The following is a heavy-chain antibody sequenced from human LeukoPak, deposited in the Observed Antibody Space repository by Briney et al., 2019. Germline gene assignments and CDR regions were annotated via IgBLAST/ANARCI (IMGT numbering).Heavy chain of an antibody. J-gene: IGHJ4*02. CDR2: ISTSSIYI. Sequence: GGSLRLSCAASGFTFSSYSMSWVRQAPGKGLDWVSSISTSSIYIYYADSVKGRFTISRDNAKNSLYLQMNSLRAEDTAVYYCARDTEQWLASFDYWGQGTLVTVSS. D-gene: IGHD6-19*01. CDR1: GFTFSSYS. V-gene: IGHV3-21*01. CDR3: ARDTEQWLASFDY.